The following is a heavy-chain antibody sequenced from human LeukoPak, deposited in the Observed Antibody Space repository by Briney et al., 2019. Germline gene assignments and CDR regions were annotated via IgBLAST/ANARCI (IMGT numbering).Heavy chain of an antibody. V-gene: IGHV4-34*01. D-gene: IGHD3-16*01. CDR2: INHSGST. CDR1: GGSFSGYY. CDR3: ARTREDYDYVWGSYTDY. J-gene: IGHJ4*02. Sequence: SETLSLTCAVYGGSFSGYYWSWIRQPPGKGLEWIGEINHSGSTNYNPSLKSRVTISVDTSKNQFSLKLSSVTAADTAVYYCARTREDYDYVWGSYTDYWGQGTLVTVSS.